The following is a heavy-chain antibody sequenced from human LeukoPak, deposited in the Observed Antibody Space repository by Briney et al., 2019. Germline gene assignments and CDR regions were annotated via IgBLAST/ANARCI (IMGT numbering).Heavy chain of an antibody. Sequence: ASVKVSCKASGGTFSSYAISWVRQAPGQGLEWMGGIIPIFGTANYAQKFQGRVTITTDESTSTAYMELSSLRSEDTAVYYCARGFLEWLLSGYYYYYMVVWGKGTTVTVSS. D-gene: IGHD3-3*01. V-gene: IGHV1-69*05. J-gene: IGHJ6*03. CDR3: ARGFLEWLLSGYYYYYMVV. CDR2: IIPIFGTA. CDR1: GGTFSSYA.